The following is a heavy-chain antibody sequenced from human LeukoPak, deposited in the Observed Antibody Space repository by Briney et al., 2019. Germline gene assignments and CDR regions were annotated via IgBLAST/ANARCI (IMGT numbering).Heavy chain of an antibody. J-gene: IGHJ4*02. CDR3: ARKDIVVGGPDY. CDR1: GYTFTSYD. V-gene: IGHV1-8*01. Sequence: ASVKVSCKASGYTFTSYDINWVRHATGQGLEWMGWMNPNSGNTGYAQKFQGRVTMTRNTSISTAYMELSSLRSEDTAVYYCARKDIVVGGPDYWGQGTLVTVSS. CDR2: MNPNSGNT. D-gene: IGHD2-2*01.